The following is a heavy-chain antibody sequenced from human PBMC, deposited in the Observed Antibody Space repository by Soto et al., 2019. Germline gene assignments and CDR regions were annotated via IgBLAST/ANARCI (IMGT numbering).Heavy chain of an antibody. Sequence: GESLKISCKGSGYSFTSYWIGWVRQMPGKGLEWMGIIYPGDSDTRYSPSFQGQVTISADKSISTAYLQWSSLKASDTAMYYCASHSAGHSSSWYLDYYYYGMDVWGQGTTVTVSS. D-gene: IGHD6-13*01. V-gene: IGHV5-51*01. J-gene: IGHJ6*02. CDR1: GYSFTSYW. CDR3: ASHSAGHSSSWYLDYYYYGMDV. CDR2: IYPGDSDT.